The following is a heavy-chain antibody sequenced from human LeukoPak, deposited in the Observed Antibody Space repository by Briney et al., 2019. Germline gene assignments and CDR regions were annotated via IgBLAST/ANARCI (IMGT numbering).Heavy chain of an antibody. D-gene: IGHD4-11*01. CDR1: GFTFDDYG. J-gene: IGHJ4*02. CDR2: INWNGGST. Sequence: PGGSLRLSCAASGFTFDDYGMTWVRHTPGKGLEWVSGINWNGGSTGYADSVKGRFTISRDNANNSLYLQMNSLRAEDTALYYCAKVASNYDFDYWGRGTLVTVSS. CDR3: AKVASNYDFDY. V-gene: IGHV3-20*04.